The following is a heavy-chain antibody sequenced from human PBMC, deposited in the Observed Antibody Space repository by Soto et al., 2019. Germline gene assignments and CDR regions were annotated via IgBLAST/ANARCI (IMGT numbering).Heavy chain of an antibody. D-gene: IGHD6-13*01. V-gene: IGHV3-7*01. CDR2: IKQGGSEK. CDR3: ARANPFAIAAAVYDAFDI. J-gene: IGHJ3*02. CDR1: GFTFSSYW. Sequence: GGSLRLSCAASGFTFSSYWMSWVRQAPGKGLEWVANIKQGGSEKYYVDSVKGRFTISRDNAKNSLYLQMNSLRAEDTAVYYCARANPFAIAAAVYDAFDIWGQGTMVTLSS.